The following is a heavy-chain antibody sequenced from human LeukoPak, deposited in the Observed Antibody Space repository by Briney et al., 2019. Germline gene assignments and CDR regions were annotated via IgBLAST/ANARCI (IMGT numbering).Heavy chain of an antibody. V-gene: IGHV4-30-2*01. CDR1: GGSISSGGYS. Sequence: SQTLSLTCAVSGGSISSGGYSWSWIRQPPGKGLEGIGYIYHSGSTYYNPSLKSRVTISVDRSKNQFSLKMSSVTAADTAVYYCARGGHEGYYYYGMDVWGKGTTVTVSS. CDR3: ARGGHEGYYYYGMDV. J-gene: IGHJ6*04. D-gene: IGHD3-16*01. CDR2: IYHSGST.